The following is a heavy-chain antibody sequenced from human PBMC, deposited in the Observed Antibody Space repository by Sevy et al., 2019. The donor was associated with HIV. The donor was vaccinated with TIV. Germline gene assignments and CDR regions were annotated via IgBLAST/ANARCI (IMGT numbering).Heavy chain of an antibody. CDR1: GFTFSYYA. J-gene: IGHJ4*02. CDR2: ISSNGDST. Sequence: GGSLRLSCSASGFTFSYYAMHWVRQAPGKGLQYVSGISSNGDSTDYADSVKGRFTISRDNSKNTLYLKMSSLRAEDTAVSYGLKDFLRPVVVPAASFDYWGQGTLVTVSS. V-gene: IGHV3-64D*06. CDR3: LKDFLRPVVVPAASFDY. D-gene: IGHD2-2*01.